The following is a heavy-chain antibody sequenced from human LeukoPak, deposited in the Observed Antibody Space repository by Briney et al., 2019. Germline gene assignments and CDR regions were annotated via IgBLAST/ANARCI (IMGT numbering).Heavy chain of an antibody. CDR3: ARDRDQSGSYYYYYYYMDV. D-gene: IGHD3-10*01. Sequence: GASVKVSCKASGYTFTSYGISWVRQAPGQGLEWMGWISAYNGNTNYAQKLQGRVTMTRDTSTSTVYMELSSLRSEDTAVYYCARDRDQSGSYYYYYYYMDVWGKGTTVTISS. V-gene: IGHV1-18*01. J-gene: IGHJ6*03. CDR2: ISAYNGNT. CDR1: GYTFTSYG.